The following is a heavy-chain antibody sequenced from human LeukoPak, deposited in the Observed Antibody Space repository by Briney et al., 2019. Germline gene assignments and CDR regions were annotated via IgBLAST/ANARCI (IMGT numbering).Heavy chain of an antibody. CDR1: GFSFSYYA. CDR2: ISFDGTNG. D-gene: IGHD6-19*01. V-gene: IGHV3-30-3*01. Sequence: PGGSLRLSCAASGFSFSYYAMHWVRQAPGKGLEWVAVISFDGTNGYYADSVMGRFTISRDNSKNTLYLQMNSLRADDTAVYYCARARDIAVAECFDYWGQGTLVTVSS. J-gene: IGHJ4*02. CDR3: ARARDIAVAECFDY.